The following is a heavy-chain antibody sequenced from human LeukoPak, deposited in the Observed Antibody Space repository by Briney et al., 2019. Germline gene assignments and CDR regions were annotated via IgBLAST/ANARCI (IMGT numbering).Heavy chain of an antibody. V-gene: IGHV3-21*06. CDR3: ARDSYWLGGSIGAFDI. D-gene: IGHD3-10*01. Sequence: GGSLRLSCAASGFSFTTSTMNRVRQAPGKGLEWVSSISSSSSYIYYADSVKGRFTISRDNAKNSLSLQMNSLRAEDTAIYYCARDSYWLGGSIGAFDIWGQGTMVTVSS. J-gene: IGHJ3*02. CDR2: ISSSSSYI. CDR1: GFSFTTST.